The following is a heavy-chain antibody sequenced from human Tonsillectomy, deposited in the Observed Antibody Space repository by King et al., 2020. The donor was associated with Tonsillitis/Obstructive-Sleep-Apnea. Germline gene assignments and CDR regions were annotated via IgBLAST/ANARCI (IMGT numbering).Heavy chain of an antibody. V-gene: IGHV4-31*03. CDR1: DGSISSGGYY. J-gene: IGHJ4*02. Sequence: QLQESGPGLVKPSQTLSLTCTVSDGSISSGGYYWSWIRQHPGKGLEWMGYISYIGSHSYNPSPEGRVTISVDTSTNQFSLELNSVTAADTAVYHCARIGLGRDYWGQGTLVTVSS. CDR3: ARIGLGRDY. D-gene: IGHD6-19*01. CDR2: ISYIGSH.